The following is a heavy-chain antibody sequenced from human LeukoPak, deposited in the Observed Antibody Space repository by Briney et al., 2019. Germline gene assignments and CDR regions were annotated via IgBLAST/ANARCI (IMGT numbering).Heavy chain of an antibody. CDR1: GGSINNYY. Sequence: PSETLSLTCTVSGGSINNYYWSWIRQPAGKGLEWIGLIYSSGSTSYNPSLKSRVTMSVDTSKKQFSLRLSSVTAADTAVYYCARTPIYYFDNSGYYNWGQGTLVTVSS. J-gene: IGHJ4*02. D-gene: IGHD3-22*01. CDR3: ARTPIYYFDNSGYYN. CDR2: IYSSGST. V-gene: IGHV4-4*07.